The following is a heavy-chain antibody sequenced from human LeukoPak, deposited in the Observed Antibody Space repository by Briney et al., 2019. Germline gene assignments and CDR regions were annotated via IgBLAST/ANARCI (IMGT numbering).Heavy chain of an antibody. V-gene: IGHV4-34*01. J-gene: IGHJ4*02. CDR1: GGSFSGYY. CDR3: ARSGYDQGCDY. Sequence: SETLSLTCAVYGGSFSGYYWSWIRQPPGKGLEWIGEINHSGSTNYTPSLKSRVTISVDTSKNQFSLKLSSVTAPDTAVYYCARSGYDQGCDYWGQGTLVTVSS. CDR2: INHSGST. D-gene: IGHD5-12*01.